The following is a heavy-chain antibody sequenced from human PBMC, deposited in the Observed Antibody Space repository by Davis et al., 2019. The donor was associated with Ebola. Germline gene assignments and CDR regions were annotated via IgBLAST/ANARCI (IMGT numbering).Heavy chain of an antibody. CDR3: AKDTGPSGSYYGFDY. Sequence: PGGSLRLSCAASGFTFDDYAMHWVRQAPGKGLEWVSGISWNSGSIGYADSVKGRFTISRGNAKNSLYLQMNSLRAEDTALYYCAKDTGPSGSYYGFDYWGQGTLVTVSS. J-gene: IGHJ4*02. V-gene: IGHV3-9*01. D-gene: IGHD1-26*01. CDR2: ISWNSGSI. CDR1: GFTFDDYA.